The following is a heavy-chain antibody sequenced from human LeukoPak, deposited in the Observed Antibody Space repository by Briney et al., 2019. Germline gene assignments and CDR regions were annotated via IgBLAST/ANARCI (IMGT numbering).Heavy chain of an antibody. J-gene: IGHJ4*02. Sequence: GGSLRLSCAASGFTFSSYSMSWVRQAPGKGLEWVADITTSGDSTNYADSVKGRFTISRDNPKNTLYLQMHSLRAEDTAIYYCVKEYFGFAFDYWGQGTVVTVSS. CDR1: GFTFSSYS. CDR3: VKEYFGFAFDY. CDR2: ITTSGDST. D-gene: IGHD3-9*01. V-gene: IGHV3-23*01.